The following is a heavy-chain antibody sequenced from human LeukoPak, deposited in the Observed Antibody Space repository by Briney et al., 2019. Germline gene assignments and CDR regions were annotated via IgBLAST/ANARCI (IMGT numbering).Heavy chain of an antibody. D-gene: IGHD3-10*01. V-gene: IGHV3-23*01. Sequence: GGSLRLSCAASGFTFTTYAMSWVRQAPGKGLEWVSGISGSGGNTYYADSVKGRFTISRDNSKNTLYLQMNRLRAEDTAVYYCAKGAYYYGSGTPYFFDYWGQGTLVTVSS. J-gene: IGHJ4*02. CDR2: ISGSGGNT. CDR3: AKGAYYYGSGTPYFFDY. CDR1: GFTFTTYA.